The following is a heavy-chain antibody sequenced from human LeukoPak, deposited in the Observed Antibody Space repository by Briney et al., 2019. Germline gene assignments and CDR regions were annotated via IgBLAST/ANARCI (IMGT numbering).Heavy chain of an antibody. D-gene: IGHD3-22*01. Sequence: ASVKVSCKASGGTFSSYAISWVRQAPGQGLEWMGGIIPIFGTANYAQKFQGRVTITADESTSTAYMELSSLRSEDTAVYYCARWKSSSGYYGYYYMDVWGKGTTVTVSS. J-gene: IGHJ6*03. CDR3: ARWKSSSGYYGYYYMDV. CDR1: GGTFSSYA. V-gene: IGHV1-69*13. CDR2: IIPIFGTA.